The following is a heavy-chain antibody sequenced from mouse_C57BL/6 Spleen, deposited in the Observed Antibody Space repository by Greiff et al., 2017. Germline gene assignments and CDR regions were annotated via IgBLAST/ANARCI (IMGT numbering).Heavy chain of an antibody. Sequence: EVQLVESGGGLVKPGGSLTLSCAASGFTFSDYGMHWVRQAPEKGLEWVAYISSGSSTIYYADTVKGRFTISRDNATNTLFLQMTSLRSEDTAMYFGARKRSANWEYCDYWGQGTTLTVSS. D-gene: IGHD4-1*01. V-gene: IGHV5-17*01. CDR3: ARKRSANWEYCDY. CDR1: GFTFSDYG. J-gene: IGHJ2*01. CDR2: ISSGSSTI.